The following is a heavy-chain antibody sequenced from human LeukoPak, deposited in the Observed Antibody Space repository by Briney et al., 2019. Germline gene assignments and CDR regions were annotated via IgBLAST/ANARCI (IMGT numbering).Heavy chain of an antibody. V-gene: IGHV3-9*01. CDR3: AKAMIGTTDYYYYGMDV. D-gene: IGHD3-22*01. CDR2: ISWNSGSI. Sequence: SLRLSCAASGFTFDDYAMHWVRQAPGKGLEWVSGISWNSGSIGYADSVKGRFTISRDNAKNSLYLQMNSLRAEDTALYYCAKAMIGTTDYYYYGMDVWGQGTTVTVSS. CDR1: GFTFDDYA. J-gene: IGHJ6*02.